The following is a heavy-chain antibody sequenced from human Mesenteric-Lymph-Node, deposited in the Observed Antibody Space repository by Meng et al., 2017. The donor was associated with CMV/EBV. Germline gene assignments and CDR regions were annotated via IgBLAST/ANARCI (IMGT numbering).Heavy chain of an antibody. V-gene: IGHV1-69*06. D-gene: IGHD2-2*01. CDR2: IIPIFGTA. CDR1: FSRYA. CDR3: ARDEDRGIVVVPAATNLDY. Sequence: FSRYAISWVRQDTGQGLEWMGGIIPIFGTANYAQKFQGRVTITADKSTSTAYMELSSLRSEDTAVYYCARDEDRGIVVVPAATNLDYWGQGTLVTVSS. J-gene: IGHJ4*02.